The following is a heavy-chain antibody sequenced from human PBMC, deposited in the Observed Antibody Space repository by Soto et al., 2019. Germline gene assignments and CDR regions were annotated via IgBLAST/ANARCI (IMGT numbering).Heavy chain of an antibody. D-gene: IGHD2-8*01. Sequence: GGSLRLSCAASGFTFSRYGMSWVRQAPGKGLEWVSAFSGSDGSTYYADSVKGRFTISRDNSKNALYLQMDSLRVEDTAVYYCAKGFTVSPALSALDAWGQGTRVTV. CDR3: AKGFTVSPALSALDA. CDR2: FSGSDGST. J-gene: IGHJ3*01. CDR1: GFTFSRYG. V-gene: IGHV3-23*01.